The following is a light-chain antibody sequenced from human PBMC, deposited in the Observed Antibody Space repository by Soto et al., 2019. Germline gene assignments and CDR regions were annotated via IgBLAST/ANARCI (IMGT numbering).Light chain of an antibody. CDR2: YVN. CDR1: SSDVGGYNY. CDR3: CSYAGSYTYV. Sequence: QSVLTQPRSVSGSPGQSVTISCTGTSSDVGGYNYVSWYQQHPGKAPKVMIYYVNKRPSGVPDRFSGSKSGNTASLTISGLQAEDEADYYCCSYAGSYTYVFGTGTKLTVL. V-gene: IGLV2-11*01. J-gene: IGLJ1*01.